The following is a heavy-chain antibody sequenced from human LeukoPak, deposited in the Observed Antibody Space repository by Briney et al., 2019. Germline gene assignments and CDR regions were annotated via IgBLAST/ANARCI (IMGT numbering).Heavy chain of an antibody. V-gene: IGHV3-9*01. D-gene: IGHD3-16*01. CDR1: GFTFDDYA. CDR2: ISWNSGSI. Sequence: GRSLRLSCAASGFTFDDYAMHWVRQAPGKGLEWVSGISWNSGSIGYADSVKGRFTISRDNAKNSLSLQMNSLRAEDTALYYCAKDIELGRIMITFGGVDYWGQGTLVTVSS. J-gene: IGHJ4*02. CDR3: AKDIELGRIMITFGGVDY.